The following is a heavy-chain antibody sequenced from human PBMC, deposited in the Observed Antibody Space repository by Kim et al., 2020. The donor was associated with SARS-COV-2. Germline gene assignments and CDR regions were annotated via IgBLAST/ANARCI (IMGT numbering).Heavy chain of an antibody. V-gene: IGHV3-9*01. Sequence: VKGRFTISRDNAKNSLYLQMNSLRAEGTALYYCAKDINGRTSYYYYGMDVWGQGTTVTVSS. J-gene: IGHJ6*02. CDR3: AKDINGRTSYYYYGMDV.